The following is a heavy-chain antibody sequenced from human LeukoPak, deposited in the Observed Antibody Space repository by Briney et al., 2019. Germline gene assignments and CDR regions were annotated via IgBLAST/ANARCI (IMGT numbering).Heavy chain of an antibody. D-gene: IGHD1-26*01. CDR1: GFTFSSYG. V-gene: IGHV3-33*01. Sequence: GGSLRLSCAASGFTFSSYGMHWVRQAPGKGLEWLAVIWYDGSNKYYADSVKGRFTISRDNSKNTLYLQMNSLRAEDTAVYYCARDTGQWELGNYFDYWGQGTLVTVSS. J-gene: IGHJ4*02. CDR2: IWYDGSNK. CDR3: ARDTGQWELGNYFDY.